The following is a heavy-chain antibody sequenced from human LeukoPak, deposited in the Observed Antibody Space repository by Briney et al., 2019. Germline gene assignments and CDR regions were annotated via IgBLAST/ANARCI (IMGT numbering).Heavy chain of an antibody. D-gene: IGHD1-1*01. V-gene: IGHV4-28*01. CDR1: GYSISSSNW. Sequence: SDTLALTCAVSGYSISSSNWWGWIRQPPRKGLEWIGYIYYSESTYYNPSLKSRVSMSVDTSKNQFSLKLSSVTAVDTAVYYCARSRVTTGTTFDLWGRGTLVTVPS. J-gene: IGHJ2*01. CDR3: ARSRVTTGTTFDL. CDR2: IYYSEST.